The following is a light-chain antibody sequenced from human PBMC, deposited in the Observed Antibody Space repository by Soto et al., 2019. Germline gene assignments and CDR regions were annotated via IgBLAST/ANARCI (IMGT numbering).Light chain of an antibody. Sequence: EIVMTQSPATLSVSPGERAALSCRASQSVSGNLAWDQQTPGQAPRLLIYGASTRATGIPARFSGSGFGTEFTLTISSPKSEDFAVYYCQQYNYRPPAFGQGTRLEIK. J-gene: IGKJ5*01. CDR3: QQYNYRPPA. CDR2: GAS. V-gene: IGKV3-15*01. CDR1: QSVSGN.